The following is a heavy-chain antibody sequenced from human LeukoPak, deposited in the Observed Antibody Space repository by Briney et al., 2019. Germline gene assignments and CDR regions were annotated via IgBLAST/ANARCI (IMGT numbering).Heavy chain of an antibody. CDR3: ARSTGGYYNCYYYYMDV. D-gene: IGHD3-22*01. J-gene: IGHJ6*03. CDR2: INHSGST. V-gene: IGHV4-34*01. Sequence: SETLSLTCAVYGGSFSGYYWNWIRQPPGKGLEWIGEINHSGSTNYNPSLKSRVTISVDTSKNQFSLKLSSVTAADTAVYYCARSTGGYYNCYYYYMDVWGKGTTVTVSS. CDR1: GGSFSGYY.